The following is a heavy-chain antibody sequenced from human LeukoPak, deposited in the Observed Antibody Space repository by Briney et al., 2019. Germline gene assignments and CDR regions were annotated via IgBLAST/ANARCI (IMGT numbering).Heavy chain of an antibody. CDR2: IIPIFGTA. CDR3: ARGVHCSSTSCYSGWFDP. V-gene: IGHV1-69*05. CDR1: GYTFTGYY. D-gene: IGHD2-2*01. J-gene: IGHJ5*02. Sequence: SVKVSCKASGYTFTGYYMHWVRQAPGQGLEWMGGIIPIFGTANYAQKFQSRVTITTDESTSTAYMELSSLRSEDTAVYYCARGVHCSSTSCYSGWFDPWGQGTLVTVSS.